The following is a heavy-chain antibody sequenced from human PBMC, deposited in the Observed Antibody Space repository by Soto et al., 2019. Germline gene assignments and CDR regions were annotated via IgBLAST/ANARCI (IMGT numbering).Heavy chain of an antibody. CDR1: GFTVSSNY. Sequence: EVQLVESGGGLVQPGGSLRLSCAASGFTVSSNYMSWVRQAPGKGLEWVSVIYSGGSTYYADSVKGRFTISRHNSKNTLYLQMNSLRAEDTAVYYCARGTGPTYDYIWGSYRYWDYYFDYWGQGTLVTVSS. CDR2: IYSGGST. V-gene: IGHV3-53*04. D-gene: IGHD3-16*02. CDR3: ARGTGPTYDYIWGSYRYWDYYFDY. J-gene: IGHJ4*02.